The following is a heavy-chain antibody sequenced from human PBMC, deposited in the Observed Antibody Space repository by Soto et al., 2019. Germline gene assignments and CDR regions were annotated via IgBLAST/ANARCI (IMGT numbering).Heavy chain of an antibody. CDR1: GFTFSDYY. D-gene: IGHD3-22*01. CDR2: ISSSGNII. CDR3: ARDLGYYASDGYFDY. J-gene: IGHJ4*02. V-gene: IGHV3-11*01. Sequence: QVQLVESGGNLVKPGGSLRLSCAGSGFTFSDYYMSWIRQDPGKGLEWVSYISSSGNIIYYADSVKGRFTISRDNAKNSLYLQMNSLRAEDTAVYYCARDLGYYASDGYFDYWGQGTLVTVSS.